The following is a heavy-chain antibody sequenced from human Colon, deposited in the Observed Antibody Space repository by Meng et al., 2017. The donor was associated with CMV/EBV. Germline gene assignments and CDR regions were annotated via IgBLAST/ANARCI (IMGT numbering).Heavy chain of an antibody. CDR3: AKDGRYCSSASCYIPPGYFYAMDI. CDR2: ISGSGSST. J-gene: IGHJ4*02. CDR1: GFTFSSSA. D-gene: IGHD2-2*02. V-gene: IGHV3-23*01. Sequence: SCAASGFTFSSSAMTWVRQAPGKGLEWVSFISGSGSSTDYADSVKGRFIISRDNSKNMLHLQMNSLRAEDTAVYYCAKDGRYCSSASCYIPPGYFYAMDIWGQGTLVTVSS.